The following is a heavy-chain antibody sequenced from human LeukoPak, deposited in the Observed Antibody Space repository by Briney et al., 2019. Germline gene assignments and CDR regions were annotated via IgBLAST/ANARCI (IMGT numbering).Heavy chain of an antibody. J-gene: IGHJ3*02. CDR3: ARGAPITMIVVVSIDI. Sequence: PGGSLRLSCAASGFTFSSYSVNWVRQAPGKGLEWVSSISSSSSYIYYADSVKGRFTISRDNAKNSLYLQMNSPRAEDTAVYYCARGAPITMIVVVSIDIWGQGTMVTVSS. V-gene: IGHV3-21*01. CDR1: GFTFSSYS. D-gene: IGHD3-22*01. CDR2: ISSSSSYI.